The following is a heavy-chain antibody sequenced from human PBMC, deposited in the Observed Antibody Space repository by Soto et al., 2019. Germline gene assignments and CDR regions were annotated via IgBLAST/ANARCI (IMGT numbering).Heavy chain of an antibody. CDR2: IYYIGIS. Sequence: QVQLLESGPGLVKPSQTLSLICNVSGASISSGGYYWSWIRQRSGGGLEWLGFIYYIGISHYNPSLKSRATISVDTSKNQFSLKLISVTAADTAVYYCARTEWIQLWFDYWGKGALVTVS. J-gene: IGHJ4*02. CDR3: ARTEWIQLWFDY. CDR1: GASISSGGYY. V-gene: IGHV4-31*03. D-gene: IGHD5-18*01.